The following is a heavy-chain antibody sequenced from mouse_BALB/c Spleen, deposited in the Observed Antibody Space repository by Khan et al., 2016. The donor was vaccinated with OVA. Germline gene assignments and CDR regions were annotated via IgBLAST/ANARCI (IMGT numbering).Heavy chain of an antibody. CDR1: GYTFTDYA. Sequence: QVQLKQSGPELVRSGESVKISCKGSGYTFTDYAMHWVKQSHAKSLEWIGVISIYYDNTNYNQKFKGKATMTVDKSSSTAYMELARLTSEDSAIYYCARGGQWLRRGGGNSDYWGQGTTLTVSS. CDR3: ARGGQWLRRGGGNSDY. D-gene: IGHD2-2*01. J-gene: IGHJ2*01. CDR2: ISIYYDNT. V-gene: IGHV1S137*01.